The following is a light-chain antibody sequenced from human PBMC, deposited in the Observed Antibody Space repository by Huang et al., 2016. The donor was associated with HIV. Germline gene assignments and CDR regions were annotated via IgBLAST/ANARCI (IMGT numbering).Light chain of an antibody. CDR2: GAF. Sequence: EIVMTQSPATLSVSPGERATLSCRASQSIGTNLAWYQQKCGQAPRLLIYGAFTRATGIPARFSGSGSGTEFTLTISSLQSEDFAIYYCQQYNDWRTFGQGTKVETK. CDR3: QQYNDWRT. V-gene: IGKV3-15*01. CDR1: QSIGTN. J-gene: IGKJ1*01.